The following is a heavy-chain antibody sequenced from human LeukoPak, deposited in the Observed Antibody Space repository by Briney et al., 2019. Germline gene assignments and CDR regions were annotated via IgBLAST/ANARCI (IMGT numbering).Heavy chain of an antibody. CDR2: ISGDSTGT. CDR3: AKKTSYCAGDCFPYYFDY. D-gene: IGHD2-21*02. V-gene: IGHV3-23*01. Sequence: GGSLRLSCVASGFTFSSYTMTWVRQAPGEGLELVSGISGDSTGTYYADSVKGRFTISRDNPKNTLFLQMNSLRAEDTAVYYCAKKTSYCAGDCFPYYFDYWGRGTLVTVSS. J-gene: IGHJ4*02. CDR1: GFTFSSYT.